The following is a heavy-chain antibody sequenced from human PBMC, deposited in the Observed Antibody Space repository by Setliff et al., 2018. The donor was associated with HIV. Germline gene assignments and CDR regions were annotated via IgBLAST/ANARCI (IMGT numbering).Heavy chain of an antibody. Sequence: PSETLSLTCTVSGVPAGSGSFYWSWIRQPAGRGLEWIGRVYVTGSSAYNPSLKSRVSMSVLGSRNQISLKLTSVTAADTAVYYCASRRMRGNSHGYFDYWGQGILVTVSS. V-gene: IGHV4-61*02. D-gene: IGHD5-18*01. CDR3: ASRRMRGNSHGYFDY. CDR2: VYVTGSS. J-gene: IGHJ4*02. CDR1: GVPAGSGSFY.